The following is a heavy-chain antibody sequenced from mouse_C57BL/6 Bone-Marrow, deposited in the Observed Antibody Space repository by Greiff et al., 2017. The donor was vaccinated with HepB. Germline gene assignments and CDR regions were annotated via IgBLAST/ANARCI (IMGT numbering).Heavy chain of an antibody. CDR3: ARRGDGSSPYYYAMDY. J-gene: IGHJ4*01. CDR1: GYTFTSYG. Sequence: QVQLQQSGAELARPGASVKLSCKASGYTFTSYGISWVKQRTGQGLEWIGEIYPRSGNTYYNEKFKGKATLTADKSSSTAYMELRSLTSEDSAVYFCARRGDGSSPYYYAMDYWGQGTSVTVSS. D-gene: IGHD1-1*01. CDR2: IYPRSGNT. V-gene: IGHV1-81*01.